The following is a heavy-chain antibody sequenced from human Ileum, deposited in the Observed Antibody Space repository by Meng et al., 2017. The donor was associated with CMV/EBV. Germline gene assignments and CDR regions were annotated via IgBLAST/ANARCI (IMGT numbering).Heavy chain of an antibody. V-gene: IGHV3-30*02. CDR2: IRYDGTVQ. J-gene: IGHJ4*02. CDR3: AKVGFGWYSIDY. CDR1: GFTFSIYG. D-gene: IGHD6-19*01. Sequence: GGVLVPPGGSRRLSCAASGFTFSIYGMHWVRQAPGKGLEWVAFIRYDGTVQNYADSVKGRFTISRDNSWNMLSLEMNSLRPEDTAVYYCAKVGFGWYSIDYWGQGTLVTVSS.